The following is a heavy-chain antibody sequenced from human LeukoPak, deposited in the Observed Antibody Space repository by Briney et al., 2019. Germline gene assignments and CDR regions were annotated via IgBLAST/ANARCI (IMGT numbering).Heavy chain of an antibody. CDR2: INPSGGST. J-gene: IGHJ6*02. V-gene: IGHV1-46*01. Sequence: ASVKVSCKASGYTTTYYVHWVRQAPGQGLEWMGIINPSGGSTKYAQKFQGRVTMTRDTSITTLYMELSSLRPDDTAVYYCARSGFYYGLDVWGQGTTVTVSS. CDR3: ARSGFYYGLDV. D-gene: IGHD1-14*01. CDR1: GYTTTYY.